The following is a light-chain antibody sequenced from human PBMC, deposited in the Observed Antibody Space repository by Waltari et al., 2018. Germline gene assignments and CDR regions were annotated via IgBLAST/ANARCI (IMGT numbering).Light chain of an antibody. V-gene: IGKV1-5*03. CDR2: KAS. CDR3: QQYNTYSR. CDR1: QSISNY. J-gene: IGKJ2*03. Sequence: DIQMTQSPSTLSASVGDTITITCRASQSISNYLAWYQQKPGKAPKLLIYKASSSGSGVPSRFSGSGSVTEFTLTISSLQPDDFATYYCQQYNTYSRFGQGTKLEIK.